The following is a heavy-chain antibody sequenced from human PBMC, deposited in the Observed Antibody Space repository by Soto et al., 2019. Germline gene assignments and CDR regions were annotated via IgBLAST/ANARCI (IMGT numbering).Heavy chain of an antibody. D-gene: IGHD2-15*01. J-gene: IGHJ4*02. CDR2: IIPIFGTA. CDR1: GDTFNFYS. V-gene: IGHV1-69*13. CDR3: ARESRYCSGGSCYFLPGIDY. Sequence: GASVKVSCKASGDTFNFYSINWARQAPGLGLEWMGGIIPIFGTANYAQKFQGRVTITADESTSTAYMELSSLRSEDTAVYYCARESRYCSGGSCYFLPGIDYWGQGTQVTVSS.